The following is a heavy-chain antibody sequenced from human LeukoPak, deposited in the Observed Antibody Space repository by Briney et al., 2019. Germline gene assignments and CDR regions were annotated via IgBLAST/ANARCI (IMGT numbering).Heavy chain of an antibody. Sequence: GGSLRLSCAASGFTFSTYTMNWVRQAPGKGLEWVSSITSGSGYIYYADSVKGRFTVSRDNAKNSLYLQMNSLRAEDTAVCYCARDSATVVIRSNWFDPWGQGTLVAVSS. CDR3: ARDSATVVIRSNWFDP. CDR1: GFTFSTYT. CDR2: ITSGSGYI. D-gene: IGHD4-23*01. V-gene: IGHV3-21*01. J-gene: IGHJ5*02.